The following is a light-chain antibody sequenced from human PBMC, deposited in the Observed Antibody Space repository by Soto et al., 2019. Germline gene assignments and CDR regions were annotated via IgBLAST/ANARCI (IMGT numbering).Light chain of an antibody. Sequence: DIVMTQSPDPRAVPLGERATINCKSSQSVIYSATNKNYLAWNQRRPGQPPKLHISWASTRESGVPDRFSGGGCGTDFTLTISSLRAEDVAVYYCQQYYIPWTFGQGTNVDIK. V-gene: IGKV4-1*01. J-gene: IGKJ1*01. CDR3: QQYYIPWT. CDR1: QSVIYSATNKNY. CDR2: WAS.